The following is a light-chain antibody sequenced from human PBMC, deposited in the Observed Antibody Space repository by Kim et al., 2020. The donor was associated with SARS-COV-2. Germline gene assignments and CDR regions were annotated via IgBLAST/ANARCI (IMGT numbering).Light chain of an antibody. Sequence: RVTFSCSGSSSNIGTGYDVHWYQQLPGTAPKLLIYGNNNRPSGVPDRFSGSKSGTSASLAITGLQAEDEANYYCQSYDTSLSGVLFGGGTQLTVL. CDR3: QSYDTSLSGVL. CDR1: SSNIGTGYD. J-gene: IGLJ2*01. CDR2: GNN. V-gene: IGLV1-40*01.